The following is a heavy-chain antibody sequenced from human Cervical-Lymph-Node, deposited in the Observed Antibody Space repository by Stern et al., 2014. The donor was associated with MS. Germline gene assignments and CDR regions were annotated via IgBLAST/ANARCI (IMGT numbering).Heavy chain of an antibody. CDR3: AKDHYGRLPHGPFDI. Sequence: EVQLLESGGGLVQPGRSLRLSCAVSGFTFGDCAMHWVRQAPGKGLEWISGISWNSGALDYADSVKGRFTISRDNAKNSLYLQMNSLRPEDTAFYFCAKDHYGRLPHGPFDIWGQGTLVTVSS. V-gene: IGHV3-9*01. J-gene: IGHJ3*02. D-gene: IGHD4-17*01. CDR2: ISWNSGAL. CDR1: GFTFGDCA.